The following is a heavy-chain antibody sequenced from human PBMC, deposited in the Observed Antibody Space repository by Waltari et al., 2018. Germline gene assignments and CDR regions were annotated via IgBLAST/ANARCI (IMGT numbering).Heavy chain of an antibody. V-gene: IGHV4-39*01. D-gene: IGHD1-26*01. CDR3: ARRSSGATRRYFDY. Sequence: QPQLQESGPGLVKPSETLPLPCTVPGVSISRSISYWGWVRQPPGKGLEWIGSIYYSGNTYYNPSLKSRVTISVDTSKNQFSLTVRSVTAADTAVYYCARRSSGATRRYFDYWGQGTLVTVSS. CDR2: IYYSGNT. J-gene: IGHJ4*02. CDR1: GVSISRSISY.